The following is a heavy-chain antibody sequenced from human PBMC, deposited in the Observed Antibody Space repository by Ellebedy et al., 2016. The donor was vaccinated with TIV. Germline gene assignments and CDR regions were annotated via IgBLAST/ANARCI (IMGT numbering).Heavy chain of an antibody. D-gene: IGHD6-19*01. V-gene: IGHV1-24*01. J-gene: IGHJ6*02. CDR2: FDPEDGET. CDR1: GYTLTELS. CDR3: ATDPDIAVAGTNGMDV. Sequence: ASVKVSCKVSGYTLTELSMHWARQAPGKGLEWMGGFDPEDGETIYAQKFQGRVTMTEDTSTDTAYMELSSLRSEDTAVYYCATDPDIAVAGTNGMDVWGQGTTVTVSS.